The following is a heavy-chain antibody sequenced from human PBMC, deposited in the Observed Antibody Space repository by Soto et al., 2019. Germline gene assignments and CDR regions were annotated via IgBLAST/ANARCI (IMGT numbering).Heavy chain of an antibody. CDR1: GFTFSSYA. J-gene: IGHJ4*02. V-gene: IGHV3-64*01. CDR2: ISSNGGST. D-gene: IGHD5-12*01. Sequence: EVQLVESGGGLVQPGASLRLSCAASGFTFSSYAMHWVRQAPGKGLEHVSTISSNGGSTYYANSVKGRFTISRDNSKNTLYLQMGSLRPEDMAVYYCARRDGYNFDYWGQGTLVTVSS. CDR3: ARRDGYNFDY.